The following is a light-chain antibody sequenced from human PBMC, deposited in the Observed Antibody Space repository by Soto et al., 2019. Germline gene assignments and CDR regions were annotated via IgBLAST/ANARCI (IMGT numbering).Light chain of an antibody. V-gene: IGKV3-11*01. Sequence: EILLTQSPATLSLSPGERATLSCRAGQSISNYLAWYQQKPGQAPRLLIYDASNRATDIPARFSGSGSGTDCTLTISSLEPDDFAVYYCQHGGAFGPGTKVEIK. CDR2: DAS. CDR1: QSISNY. CDR3: QHGGA. J-gene: IGKJ3*01.